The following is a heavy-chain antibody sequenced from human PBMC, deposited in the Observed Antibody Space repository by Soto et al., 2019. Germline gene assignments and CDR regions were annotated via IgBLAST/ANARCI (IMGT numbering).Heavy chain of an antibody. CDR3: AREPLAHSYFDF. V-gene: IGHV4-4*07. J-gene: IGHJ4*02. CDR2: LYNDERT. Sequence: SETLSLTCTVSGDSVSSHYWSWIRQPAGKGLEWLGRLYNDERTNYNPSLKSRVTMSMDTSKDQFSLKLTSVTAADSAVYFCAREPLAHSYFDFWGQGILVTVSS. CDR1: GDSVSSHY.